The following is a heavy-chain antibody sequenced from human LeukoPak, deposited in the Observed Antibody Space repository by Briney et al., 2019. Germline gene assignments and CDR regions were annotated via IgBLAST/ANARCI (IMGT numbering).Heavy chain of an antibody. V-gene: IGHV4-59*11. CDR2: IYYSGST. CDR1: GGSISSHY. D-gene: IGHD3-9*01. CDR3: ARAVKLRYFDWLPLYYFDY. J-gene: IGHJ4*02. Sequence: SETLSLTCTVSGGSISSHYWSWIRQPPGKGLEWIGYIYYSGSTNYNPSLKSRVTISVDTSKNQFSLKLSSVTAADTAVYYCARAVKLRYFDWLPLYYFDYWGQGTLVTVSS.